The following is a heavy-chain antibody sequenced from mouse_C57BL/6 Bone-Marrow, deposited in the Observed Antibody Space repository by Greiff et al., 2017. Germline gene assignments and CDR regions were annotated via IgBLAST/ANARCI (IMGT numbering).Heavy chain of an antibody. V-gene: IGHV1-55*01. CDR1: GYTFTSYW. Sequence: QVQLQQPGAELVKPGASVKMSCKASGYTFTSYWITWVKQRPGQGLEWIGDIYPGSGSTNYNEKFKSKATLTVDTSSSTAYMQLSSLTSEDSAVYYCARGELRRYPFDYWGQGTLVTVSA. CDR3: ARGELRRYPFDY. CDR2: IYPGSGST. J-gene: IGHJ3*01. D-gene: IGHD1-1*01.